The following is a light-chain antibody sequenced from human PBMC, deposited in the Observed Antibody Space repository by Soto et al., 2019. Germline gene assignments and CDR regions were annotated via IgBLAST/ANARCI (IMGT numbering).Light chain of an antibody. CDR3: QPHDNTNWV. Sequence: NFMLTQPHSVSESPGKTVTISCTRSSGSIASDYVQWYQQRPGSAPTTVIYEDNQRPSGVPDRFSGSIDSSSNSASLTISGLKTEDEADYYCQPHDNTNWVFGGGTKLTVL. CDR2: EDN. V-gene: IGLV6-57*04. CDR1: SGSIASDY. J-gene: IGLJ3*02.